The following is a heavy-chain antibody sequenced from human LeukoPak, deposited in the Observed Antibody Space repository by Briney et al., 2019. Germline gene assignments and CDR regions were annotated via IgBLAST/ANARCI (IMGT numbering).Heavy chain of an antibody. D-gene: IGHD3-22*01. V-gene: IGHV1-2*02. Sequence: GASVKVSCKASGYTFTSYYMHRVRQAPGQGLEWMGWINPNSGGTNFAQKFQGRVSMTRDTSISTAYMELSRLRSDDTAVFYCARELGSGYYRYFDYWGQGTLVTVSS. CDR2: INPNSGGT. J-gene: IGHJ4*02. CDR3: ARELGSGYYRYFDY. CDR1: GYTFTSYY.